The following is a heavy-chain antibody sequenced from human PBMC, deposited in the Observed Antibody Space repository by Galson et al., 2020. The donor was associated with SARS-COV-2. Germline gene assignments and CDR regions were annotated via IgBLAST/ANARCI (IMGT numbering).Heavy chain of an antibody. J-gene: IGHJ6*02. D-gene: IGHD4-17*01. V-gene: IGHV3-23*01. CDR3: AKGGFIDGDRLPGGDYYYGMDV. CDR1: GFTFSSYA. CDR2: ISGSGGST. Sequence: GGSLRLSCAASGFTFSSYAMSWVRQAPGKGLEWVSAISGSGGSTYYADSVKGRFTISRDNSKNTLYLQMNSLRAEDTAVYYCAKGGFIDGDRLPGGDYYYGMDVWGQGTTVNVSS.